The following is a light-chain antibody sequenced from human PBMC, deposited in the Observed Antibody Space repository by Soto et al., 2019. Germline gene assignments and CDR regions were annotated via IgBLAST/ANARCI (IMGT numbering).Light chain of an antibody. CDR2: EVS. V-gene: IGLV2-14*01. CDR1: SSDVGGYNY. CDR3: SSYTSSSTLYV. J-gene: IGLJ1*01. Sequence: QSVLAQPASVSLSPGQSITMSCTGTSSDVGGYNYVSRYQQHPGKAPKLMIYEVSNRPSGVSNRFSGSKSGNTASLTISGLQAEDEADYYCSSYTSSSTLYVFGTGTKVTVL.